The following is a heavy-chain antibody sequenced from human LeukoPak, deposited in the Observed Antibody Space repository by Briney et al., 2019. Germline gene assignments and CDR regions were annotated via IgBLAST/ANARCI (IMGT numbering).Heavy chain of an antibody. CDR1: SGSISSGGYY. V-gene: IGHV4-31*03. CDR3: ARYYYDSSGYYEAVVYFDY. D-gene: IGHD3-22*01. J-gene: IGHJ4*02. CDR2: IYYSGST. Sequence: SETLSLTCTVSSGSISSGGYYWSWIRQHPGKGLEWIGYIYYSGSTYYNPSLKSRVTISVDTSKNQFSLKLSSVTAADTAVYYCARYYYDSSGYYEAVVYFDYWGQGTLVTVSS.